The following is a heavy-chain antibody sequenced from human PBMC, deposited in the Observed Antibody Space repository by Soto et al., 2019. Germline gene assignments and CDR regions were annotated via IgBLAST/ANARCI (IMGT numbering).Heavy chain of an antibody. CDR1: GFTFSSYA. CDR2: ISGSGGST. J-gene: IGHJ5*02. D-gene: IGHD3-9*01. CDR3: AKDKAWDVLRYFDWLFS. Sequence: GGSLRLSCAASGFTFSSYAMSWVRQAPGKGLEWVSAISGSGGSTYYADSVKGRFTISRDNSKNTLYLQMNSLRAEDTAVYYCAKDKAWDVLRYFDWLFSWGQGTLVTVSS. V-gene: IGHV3-23*01.